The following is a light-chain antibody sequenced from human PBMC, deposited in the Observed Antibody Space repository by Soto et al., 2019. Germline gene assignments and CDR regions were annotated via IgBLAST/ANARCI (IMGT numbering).Light chain of an antibody. CDR3: QKYNSAPWT. J-gene: IGKJ1*01. CDR2: AAS. CDR1: QVISNY. Sequence: DIQMTQSPSSLSASVGDRVTITCRASQVISNYLAWYQQKPGKVHKLLIYAASTLQSGVPSRFSGSGSGTDFTLTISSLQPEDVATYYCQKYNSAPWTFGQGTKVEIK. V-gene: IGKV1-27*01.